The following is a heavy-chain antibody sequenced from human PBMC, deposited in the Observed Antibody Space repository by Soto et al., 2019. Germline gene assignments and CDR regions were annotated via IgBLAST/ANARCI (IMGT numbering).Heavy chain of an antibody. CDR1: GFGLVPYW. D-gene: IGHD3-16*01. Sequence: GGSLRLSCAASGFGLVPYWMRSFRHVPLRGLEWVARLSSDGFGAAYADSVKGRFFISRDIARNTLSLQMNSLRADDMAVYYCARDLGGPDYWGRG. V-gene: IGHV3-74*03. CDR3: ARDLGGPDY. CDR2: LSSDGFGA. J-gene: IGHJ4*02.